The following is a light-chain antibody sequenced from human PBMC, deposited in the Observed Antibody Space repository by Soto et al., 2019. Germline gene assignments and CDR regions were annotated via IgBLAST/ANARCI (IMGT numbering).Light chain of an antibody. CDR2: AVS. CDR1: SSDIGGYNF. Sequence: QSALTQPASVSGSPGQSITISCTGTSSDIGGYNFVSWYQHHPGKAPKLMIFAVSNRPSGVSNRFSGSKSGNTASLTISGLQPEDEADYFCYSYTSSSTNVFGSGTKLTFL. CDR3: YSYTSSSTNV. V-gene: IGLV2-14*01. J-gene: IGLJ1*01.